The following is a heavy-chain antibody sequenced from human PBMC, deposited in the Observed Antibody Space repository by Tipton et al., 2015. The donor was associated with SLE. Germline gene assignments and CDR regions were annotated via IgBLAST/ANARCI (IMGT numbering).Heavy chain of an antibody. CDR2: VYYSGST. CDR1: GDSISRGTYY. Sequence: TLSLTCTVSGDSISRGTYYWGWVRQPPGKELEWIGSVYYSGSTHYNPSLKSRLSIYLDRPQNQFSPRLTSVTAADTAVYYCARGGGSYYDYWGQGTLVTVSS. V-gene: IGHV4-39*01. CDR3: ARGGGSYYDY. D-gene: IGHD1-26*01. J-gene: IGHJ4*02.